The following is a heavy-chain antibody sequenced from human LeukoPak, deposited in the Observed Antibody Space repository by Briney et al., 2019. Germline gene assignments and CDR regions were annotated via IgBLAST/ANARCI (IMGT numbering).Heavy chain of an antibody. D-gene: IGHD2-21*02. J-gene: IGHJ5*02. CDR3: ARGYVYGDFP. CDR2: IYSSGST. V-gene: IGHV4-4*07. CDR1: GRSISSQY. Sequence: SETLSLTCTVSGRSISSQYWNWIRQSAGKGLEWIGRIYSSGSTIYNPSLKSRVTMSVDTSKNQFSLELSSVTAADTAVYYCARGYVYGDFPWGQGTLVSVSS.